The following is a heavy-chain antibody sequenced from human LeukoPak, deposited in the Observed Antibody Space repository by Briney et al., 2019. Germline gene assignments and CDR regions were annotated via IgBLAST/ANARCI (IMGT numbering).Heavy chain of an antibody. Sequence: PGGSLRLSCAASGLTFRSYAMSWVRQAPGEGLEWVSAICVNGSRTYYADSVKSRFTITRDNSKNTRYMQMNSLRPEDTAVYYCAKAEAGVVIIPSFDYCGQATLVADSS. J-gene: IGHJ4*02. D-gene: IGHD3-3*01. CDR2: ICVNGSRT. CDR3: AKAEAGVVIIPSFDY. CDR1: GLTFRSYA. V-gene: IGHV3-23*01.